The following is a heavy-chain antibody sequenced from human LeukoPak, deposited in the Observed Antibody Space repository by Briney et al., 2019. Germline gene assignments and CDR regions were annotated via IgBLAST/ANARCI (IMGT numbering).Heavy chain of an antibody. D-gene: IGHD3-10*01. V-gene: IGHV1-2*02. Sequence: ASVKVSCKASGYTFTGYYMHWVRQAPGQGLEWMGWINPNSGGTNYAQKFQGRVTMTRDTSISTAYMELSRLGSDDTAVYYCARGYYGSGSLDYWGQGTLVTVSS. CDR3: ARGYYGSGSLDY. CDR2: INPNSGGT. J-gene: IGHJ4*02. CDR1: GYTFTGYY.